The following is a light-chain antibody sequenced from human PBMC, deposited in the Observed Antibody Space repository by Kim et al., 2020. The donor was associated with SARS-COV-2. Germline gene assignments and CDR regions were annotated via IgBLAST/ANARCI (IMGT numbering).Light chain of an antibody. CDR2: QDS. CDR3: QAWDSSTAI. Sequence: VSPGQTASITCSGDKLGDKYACWYQQKPGQSPVLVIYQDSKRPSGIPERFSGSNSGNTATLTISGTQAMDEADYYCQAWDSSTAIFGTGTQLTVL. V-gene: IGLV3-1*01. J-gene: IGLJ1*01. CDR1: KLGDKY.